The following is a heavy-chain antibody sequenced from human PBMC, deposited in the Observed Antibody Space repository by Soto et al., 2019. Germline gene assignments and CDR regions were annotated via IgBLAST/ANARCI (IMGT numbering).Heavy chain of an antibody. Sequence: SETLSLTCTVSGGSISSYYWSWIRQPPGKGLEWIGYIYYSGSTNYNPSLKSRVTISVDTSKNQFSLKLSSVTAADTAVYYCARLIDILTEQSHYFDYWGQGTLVTVSS. D-gene: IGHD3-9*01. CDR3: ARLIDILTEQSHYFDY. J-gene: IGHJ4*02. CDR1: GGSISSYY. V-gene: IGHV4-59*01. CDR2: IYYSGST.